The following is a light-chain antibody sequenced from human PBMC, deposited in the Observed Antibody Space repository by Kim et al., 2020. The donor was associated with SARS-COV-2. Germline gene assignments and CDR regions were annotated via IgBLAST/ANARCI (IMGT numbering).Light chain of an antibody. Sequence: EIVMTQSPATLSVSPGERATLSCRASQSVSNNLAWYQQKPGQAPRPLIYGASTRATGIPARFSGSGSGTEFNLTISNLQSEDSAVYYCQQYNRWPSYTFGQGTKLEI. J-gene: IGKJ2*01. CDR3: QQYNRWPSYT. CDR1: QSVSNN. V-gene: IGKV3-15*01. CDR2: GAS.